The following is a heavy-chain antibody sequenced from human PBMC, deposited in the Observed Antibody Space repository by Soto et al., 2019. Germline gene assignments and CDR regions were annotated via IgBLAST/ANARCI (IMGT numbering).Heavy chain of an antibody. CDR1: GFRFNIYS. D-gene: IGHD6-19*01. CDR3: ARSVEGHFDY. V-gene: IGHV3-48*02. J-gene: IGHJ4*02. CDR2: ITSDTNTI. Sequence: EVQLVESGGGLVQPGGSLRLSCAASGFRFNIYSMNWVRQAPGKGLEWSAYITSDTNTIKYADSVKGRFTISRDNARNLVYLQMNSLRDEDTAVYYCARSVEGHFDYWGQGTVVT.